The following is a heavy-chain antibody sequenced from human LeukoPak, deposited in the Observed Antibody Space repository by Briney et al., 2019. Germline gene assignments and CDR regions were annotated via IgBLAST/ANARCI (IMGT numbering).Heavy chain of an antibody. Sequence: ASVEVSCKTSGYTFSNYAISWVRQAPGQGLEWMGWISTYTGNTKYAQKSQGRVTMTTETSTGTAFMELRSLESDDTAVYYCARDYGSGTYSLYYYGLDVWGQGTTVTVSS. D-gene: IGHD3-10*01. CDR3: ARDYGSGTYSLYYYGLDV. CDR2: ISTYTGNT. V-gene: IGHV1-18*01. J-gene: IGHJ6*02. CDR1: GYTFSNYA.